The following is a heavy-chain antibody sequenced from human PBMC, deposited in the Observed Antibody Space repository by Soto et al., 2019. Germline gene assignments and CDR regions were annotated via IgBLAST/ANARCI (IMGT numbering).Heavy chain of an antibody. J-gene: IGHJ4*02. V-gene: IGHV3-15*01. Sequence: EVQLVESGGGLVKPGGSLRLSCAASGFTFSNAWMSWVRQAPGKGLEWVGRIKSKTDGGTTDYAAPVKGRFTISRDDSKTTLYLQMNSLKTEDTAVYYCTTRGRAAAHIDYWGQGTLVTVSS. CDR2: IKSKTDGGTT. D-gene: IGHD6-13*01. CDR1: GFTFSNAW. CDR3: TTRGRAAAHIDY.